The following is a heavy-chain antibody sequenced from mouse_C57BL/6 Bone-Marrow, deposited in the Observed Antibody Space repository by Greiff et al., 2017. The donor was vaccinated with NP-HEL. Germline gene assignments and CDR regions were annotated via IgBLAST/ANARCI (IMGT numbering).Heavy chain of an antibody. CDR1: GFNIKDDY. CDR2: IDPENGDT. CDR3: TTYGYHWYFDV. J-gene: IGHJ1*03. D-gene: IGHD2-2*01. Sequence: VQLQQSGAELVRPGASVKLSCTASGFNIKDDYMHWVKQRPEQGLEWIGWIDPENGDTEYASKFQGKATITADTSSNTAYLQLSSLTSEDTAVYYCTTYGYHWYFDVWGTGTTVTVSS. V-gene: IGHV14-4*01.